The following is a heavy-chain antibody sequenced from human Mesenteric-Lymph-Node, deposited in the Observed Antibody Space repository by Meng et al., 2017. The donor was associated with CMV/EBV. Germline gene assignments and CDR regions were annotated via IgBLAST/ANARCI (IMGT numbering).Heavy chain of an antibody. J-gene: IGHJ4*02. D-gene: IGHD6-13*01. CDR1: GFTFSTHA. CDR2: ITGSGDST. Sequence: GESLKISCAASGFTFSTHAMNWVRQAPGKGLEWVSGITGSGDSTYYADSVKGRFTISRDNFKDTLYLQMSSLKIDDTAVYFCAREVGSSWPFDYWGLGTLVTVSS. CDR3: AREVGSSWPFDY. V-gene: IGHV3-23*01.